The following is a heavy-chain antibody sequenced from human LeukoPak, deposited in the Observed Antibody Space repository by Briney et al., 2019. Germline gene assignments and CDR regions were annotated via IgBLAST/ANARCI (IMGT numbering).Heavy chain of an antibody. CDR2: IYYSGST. V-gene: IGHV4-31*03. CDR3: ARTTVAAVTAFDY. D-gene: IGHD6-19*01. Sequence: SETLSLTCTVSGGSISSGTYYWSWIRQHPGKGLEWIGYIYYSGSTYYNPSLRSRVTISVDSSMNQFSLKLSSVTAADTAVYYCARTTVAAVTAFDYWGQGTLVTVSS. J-gene: IGHJ4*02. CDR1: GGSISSGTYY.